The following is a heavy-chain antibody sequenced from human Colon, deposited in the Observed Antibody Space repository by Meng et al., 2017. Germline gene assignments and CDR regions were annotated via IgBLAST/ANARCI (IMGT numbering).Heavy chain of an antibody. CDR3: ARTDYGGNSYFDY. D-gene: IGHD4-23*01. Sequence: GESLKISCKGSGYSFSSYWIAWVRQMPGNGLEWMGIIYPGDSDTIYSPSFRGQVTISADKYVTTAYLQWSSLKASDTALYYCARTDYGGNSYFDYWGQGTPVTVSS. CDR2: IYPGDSDT. J-gene: IGHJ4*02. V-gene: IGHV5-51*01. CDR1: GYSFSSYW.